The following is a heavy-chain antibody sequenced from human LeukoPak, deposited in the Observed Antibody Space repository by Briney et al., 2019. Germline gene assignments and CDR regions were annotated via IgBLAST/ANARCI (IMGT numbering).Heavy chain of an antibody. V-gene: IGHV3-53*01. J-gene: IGHJ4*02. CDR2: IYSGGST. CDR1: GFTVSSNY. CDR3: ARDHGAVAGLYFDY. Sequence: GGSLRLSCAASGFTVSSNYMSWVRQAPGKGLEWVSVIYSGGSTYYADSVKGRFTISRDNSKNTLYLQMNSLRVEDTAVYYCARDHGAVAGLYFDYWGQGTLVTVSS. D-gene: IGHD6-19*01.